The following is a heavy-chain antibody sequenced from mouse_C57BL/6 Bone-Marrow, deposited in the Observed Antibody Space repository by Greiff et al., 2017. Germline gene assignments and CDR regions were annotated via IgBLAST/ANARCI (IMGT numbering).Heavy chain of an antibody. D-gene: IGHD1-1*01. V-gene: IGHV1-9*01. CDR3: ARAISSSHKGFDY. CDR2: ILPGSGST. Sequence: VKLMESGAELMKPGASVKLSCKATGYTFTGYWIEWVKQRPGHGLEWIGEILPGSGSTNYNEKFKGKATFTADTSSNTAYMQISSLTTEDSAIYYCARAISSSHKGFDYWGQGTTLTVSS. CDR1: GYTFTGYW. J-gene: IGHJ2*01.